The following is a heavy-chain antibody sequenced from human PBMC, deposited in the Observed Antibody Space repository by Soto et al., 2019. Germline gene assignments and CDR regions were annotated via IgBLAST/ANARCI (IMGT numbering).Heavy chain of an antibody. CDR2: INHSGST. CDR1: GGSISGYY. J-gene: IGHJ4*02. D-gene: IGHD1-26*01. V-gene: IGHV4-34*01. Sequence: PSETLSLTCTVSGGSISGYYWSWIRQPPGKGLEWIGEINHSGSTNYNPSLKSRVTISVDTSKNQFSLKLSSVTAADTAVYYCAREWELRFDYWGQGTLVTVSS. CDR3: AREWELRFDY.